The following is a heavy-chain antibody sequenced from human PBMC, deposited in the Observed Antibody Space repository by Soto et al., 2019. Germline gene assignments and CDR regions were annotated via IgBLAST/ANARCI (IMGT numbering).Heavy chain of an antibody. J-gene: IGHJ6*04. CDR2: ISYDGSNK. CDR1: GFTFSSYG. V-gene: IGHV3-30*18. Sequence: GGSLRLSCAASGFTFSSYGMHWVRQAPGKGLEWVAVISYDGSNKYYADSVKGRFTISRDNSKNTLYLQMNSLRAEDTAVYYCAKERLDYYYYGMDFWGKGTTVTVSS. CDR3: AKERLDYYYYGMDF. D-gene: IGHD6-25*01.